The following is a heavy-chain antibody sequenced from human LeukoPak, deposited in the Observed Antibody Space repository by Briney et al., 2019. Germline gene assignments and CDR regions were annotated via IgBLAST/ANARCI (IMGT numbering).Heavy chain of an antibody. J-gene: IGHJ4*02. CDR1: GFTFSSYW. V-gene: IGHV3-7*01. CDR3: ANGGVYDSSGFDY. D-gene: IGHD3-22*01. Sequence: RPGGSLRLSCAASGFTFSSYWMSWVRQAPGKGLEWVANIKQDGSEKYYVDSVKGRFTISRDNDKNSLYLQMNSLRAEDTAVYYCANGGVYDSSGFDYWGQGTLVTVSS. CDR2: IKQDGSEK.